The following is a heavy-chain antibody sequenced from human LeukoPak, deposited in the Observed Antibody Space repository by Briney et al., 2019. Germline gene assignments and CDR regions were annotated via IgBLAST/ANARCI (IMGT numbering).Heavy chain of an antibody. D-gene: IGHD3-16*01. CDR1: RFTFSNYG. J-gene: IGHJ4*02. CDR2: INEDGSEK. CDR3: ASGGHLDW. V-gene: IGHV3-7*03. Sequence: GGSLRLSCAASRFTFSNYGVNWVRQAPGKGLQWVANINEDGSEKHYVDSVKGRFTISRDNAENSLYLQMNSLRAEDTAVYYCASGGHLDWWGQGTLVTVAS.